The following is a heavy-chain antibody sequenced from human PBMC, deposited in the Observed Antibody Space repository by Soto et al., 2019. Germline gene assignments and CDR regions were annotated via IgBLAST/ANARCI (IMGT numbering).Heavy chain of an antibody. CDR1: GGSISSYY. V-gene: IGHV4-59*08. D-gene: IGHD3-10*01. Sequence: SETLSLTCTVSGGSISSYYWSWIRQPPGKGLEWIGYIYYSGSTNYNPSLKSRVTISVDTSKNQFSLKLSSVTAADTAVYYCARLGWFGEIYVWGKGTTVTVSS. CDR2: IYYSGST. CDR3: ARLGWFGEIYV. J-gene: IGHJ6*04.